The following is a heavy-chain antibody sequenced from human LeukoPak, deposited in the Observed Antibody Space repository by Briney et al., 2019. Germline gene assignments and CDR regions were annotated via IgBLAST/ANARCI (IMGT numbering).Heavy chain of an antibody. Sequence: PGGSLSVSCAASGFTFSSYWMRWVRHAPGKGLVWVANIKQDGSEKYYVDSVKGRFTISRDNAKNSLYLQMNSLRAEDTAVYYCAGGVSYGLDGYYYGMDVWGQGTTVTVSS. V-gene: IGHV3-7*04. CDR2: IKQDGSEK. CDR1: GFTFSSYW. D-gene: IGHD5-18*01. J-gene: IGHJ6*02. CDR3: AGGVSYGLDGYYYGMDV.